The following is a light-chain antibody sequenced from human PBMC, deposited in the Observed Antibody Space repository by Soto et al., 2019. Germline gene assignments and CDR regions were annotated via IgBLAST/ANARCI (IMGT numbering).Light chain of an antibody. Sequence: DVVMTQSPDSLAVSLGERATINCKSSQRVLHSSNNEHSVAWYQQKAGQRPKLLIYRASIRESGVPDRFSGSGSGTDFTLTISSLQAEAVAVYYGQQYYTGIAFGQGTRLEIK. CDR1: QRVLHSSNNEHS. CDR2: RAS. J-gene: IGKJ5*01. CDR3: QQYYTGIA. V-gene: IGKV4-1*01.